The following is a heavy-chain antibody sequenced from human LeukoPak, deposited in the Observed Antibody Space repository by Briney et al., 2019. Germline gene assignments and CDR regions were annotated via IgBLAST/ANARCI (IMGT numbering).Heavy chain of an antibody. CDR3: GKTTVGYSSGQKPAWPVDY. Sequence: GSPRLSCAASGFTFSTYAIHWVRQAPGKGLEWVALISYDGSNEKYADPVKGRFTISRDNSRNTVYLQINSLRAEDTAVYYCGKTTVGYSSGQKPAWPVDYWGQGTLVTVSS. CDR1: GFTFSTYA. J-gene: IGHJ4*02. CDR2: ISYDGSNE. V-gene: IGHV3-30*04. D-gene: IGHD5-18*01.